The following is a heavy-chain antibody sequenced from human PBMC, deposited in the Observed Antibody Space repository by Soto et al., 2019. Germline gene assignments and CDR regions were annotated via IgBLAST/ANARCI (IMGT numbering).Heavy chain of an antibody. CDR2: ISSSSSYI. CDR1: GFTFSSYS. Sequence: EVQLVESGGGPVKPGGSLRLSCAASGFTFSSYSMNWVRQAPGKGLEWVSSISSSSSYIYYADSVKGRFTISRDSAKNSLYLQMNSLRAEDTAVYYCARGGRSTPFDPWGQGTLVTVSS. J-gene: IGHJ5*02. V-gene: IGHV3-21*01. CDR3: ARGGRSTPFDP.